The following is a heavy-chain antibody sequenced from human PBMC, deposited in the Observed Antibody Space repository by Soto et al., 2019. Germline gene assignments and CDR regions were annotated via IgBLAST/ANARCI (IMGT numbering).Heavy chain of an antibody. J-gene: IGHJ2*01. CDR1: GFTFINYA. CDR3: ARKVPGSTSRPDYWYFDL. CDR2: ISGGGDAP. D-gene: IGHD3-10*01. Sequence: DVQLLESGGGLVQPGGSLRLSCAGSGFTFINYAMNWVRQAPGKGLEWVSTISGGGDAPFFADSVRGRFTISRDNSKNTVTLQMNNLGVDDTAVYFCARKVPGSTSRPDYWYFDLWGRGTLVTVSS. V-gene: IGHV3-23*01.